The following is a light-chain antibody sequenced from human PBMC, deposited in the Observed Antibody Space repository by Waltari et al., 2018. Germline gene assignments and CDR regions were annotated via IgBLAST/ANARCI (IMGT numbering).Light chain of an antibody. CDR3: SSYAGSSKGV. V-gene: IGLV2-23*02. CDR2: AVS. J-gene: IGLJ2*01. Sequence: QSALTQPASVSGSPGQSITISCTGTSSDXXXXXXXSWYQQPPGKAPKLMSYAVSKRPSGVSDRFSGSKSGDMASLTISGLQPEDEAEYFCSSYAGSSKGVFGGGTKVTVL. CDR1: SSDXXXXXX.